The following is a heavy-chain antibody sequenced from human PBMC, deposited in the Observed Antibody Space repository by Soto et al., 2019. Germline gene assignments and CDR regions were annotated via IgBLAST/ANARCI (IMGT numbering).Heavy chain of an antibody. Sequence: GASVKVSCKASGYTFTGYYMHWVRQAPGQGLEWMGWFNPNSGGTNYAQKFQGWVTMTRDTSISTAYMELSRLRSDDTAVYYCARDSFRFGELNGMDVWGQGTTVTVSS. CDR2: FNPNSGGT. D-gene: IGHD3-10*01. CDR1: GYTFTGYY. V-gene: IGHV1-2*04. CDR3: ARDSFRFGELNGMDV. J-gene: IGHJ6*02.